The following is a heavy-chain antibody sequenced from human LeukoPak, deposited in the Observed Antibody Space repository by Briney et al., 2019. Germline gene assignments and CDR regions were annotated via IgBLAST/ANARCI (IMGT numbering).Heavy chain of an antibody. CDR2: VSGNGGST. V-gene: IGHV3-64*04. CDR3: ARDRDWAFDY. D-gene: IGHD2-21*01. Sequence: GGSLRLSCTASGFSFSSYSMHWVRQAPGKGLEWVSAVSGNGGSTYYADSVKGRFTISRDNSKNTLSLQMNSLRTEDTAVYYCARDRDWAFDYWGQGILVTVSS. J-gene: IGHJ4*02. CDR1: GFSFSSYS.